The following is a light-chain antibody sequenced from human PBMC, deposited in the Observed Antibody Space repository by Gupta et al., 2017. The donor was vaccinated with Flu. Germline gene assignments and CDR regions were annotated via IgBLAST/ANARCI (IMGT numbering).Light chain of an antibody. V-gene: IGKV1-33*01. CDR2: HAS. J-gene: IGKJ3*01. Sequence: IQLTQSPSSLSASVGDRVTVTCQASQGIHNYLNWYQHKPSKAPTLLVYHASNWETGVTSRFRGSGYGKEFPLTITSRQPEDFAAYYCQHDDHLPLFAFGHGTTVDV. CDR3: QHDDHLPLFA. CDR1: QGIHNY.